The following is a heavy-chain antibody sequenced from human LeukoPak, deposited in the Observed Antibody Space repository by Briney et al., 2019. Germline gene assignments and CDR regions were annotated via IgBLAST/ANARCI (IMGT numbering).Heavy chain of an antibody. CDR2: IFHSGKT. CDR3: ARVELGFDY. V-gene: IGHV4-38-2*02. CDR1: GYSLTSGYY. J-gene: IGHJ4*02. D-gene: IGHD3-16*01. Sequence: PSETLSLTCTVSGYSLTSGYYWAWIRQSPGKGLEWIGNIFHSGKTYYNPSLKSRVAISVDTSKNQFSLFLNSVTVADTGVYYCARVELGFDYWGQGTLVTVSS.